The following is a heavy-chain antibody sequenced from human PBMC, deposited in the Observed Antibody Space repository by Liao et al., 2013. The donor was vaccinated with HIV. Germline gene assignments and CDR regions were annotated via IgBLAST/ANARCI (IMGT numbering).Heavy chain of an antibody. CDR1: GGSFSGYY. CDR2: INHTGST. CDR3: ARDNYVWGAYRYTLDY. J-gene: IGHJ4*02. V-gene: IGHV4-34*01. D-gene: IGHD3-16*02. Sequence: QVQLQQWGAGLLKPSETLSLTCAVYGGSFSGYYWNWIRQSPGKGLEWIGEINHTGSTKYNPSLKSRVSISVDTSKNQFSLKLSSVTAADTAIYFCARDNYVWGAYRYTLDYWGQGILVIVSS.